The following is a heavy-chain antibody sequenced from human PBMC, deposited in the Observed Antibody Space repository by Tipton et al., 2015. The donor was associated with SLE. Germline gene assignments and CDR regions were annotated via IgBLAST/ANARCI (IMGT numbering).Heavy chain of an antibody. V-gene: IGHV4-39*07. CDR2: IYYSGST. CDR3: ASPAYYDFWSDSDAFDI. CDR1: GGSISRSSYY. Sequence: TLSLTCTVSGGSISRSSYYWSWIRQPPGKGLEWIGSIYYSGSTYYNPSLKSRVTVSVDTSKNQFSLKLSSVTAADAAVYYCASPAYYDFWSDSDAFDIWGQGTMVTVSS. J-gene: IGHJ3*02. D-gene: IGHD3-3*01.